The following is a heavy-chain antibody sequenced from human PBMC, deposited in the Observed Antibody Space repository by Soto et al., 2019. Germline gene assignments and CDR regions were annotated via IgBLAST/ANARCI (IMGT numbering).Heavy chain of an antibody. CDR3: ATAFTMIVQRRLDI. CDR1: GYTFTSYD. D-gene: IGHD3-22*01. CDR2: LNPNSGNT. Sequence: ASVKVSCKASGYTFTSYDINWVRQATGQGLEWMGWLNPNSGNTRYAQKFQGRVTMTEDTCTDTACMGLSSLRSEDTAVYYCATAFTMIVQRRLDIWG. J-gene: IGHJ3*02. V-gene: IGHV1-8*01.